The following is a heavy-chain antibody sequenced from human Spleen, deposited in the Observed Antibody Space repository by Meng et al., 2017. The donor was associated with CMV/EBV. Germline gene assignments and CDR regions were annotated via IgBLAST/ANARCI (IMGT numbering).Heavy chain of an antibody. J-gene: IGHJ4*02. Sequence: GESLKISCAASGFTFSSYWMSWVRQAPGKGLEWVANIKQDRSEKYYVDSVKGRFTISRDNAKNSLYLQMNSLRVEDTAVYYCARDSTAPWDIVVVPAASDYWGQGTLVTVS. CDR3: ARDSTAPWDIVVVPAASDY. D-gene: IGHD2-2*01. V-gene: IGHV3-7*01. CDR1: GFTFSSYW. CDR2: IKQDRSEK.